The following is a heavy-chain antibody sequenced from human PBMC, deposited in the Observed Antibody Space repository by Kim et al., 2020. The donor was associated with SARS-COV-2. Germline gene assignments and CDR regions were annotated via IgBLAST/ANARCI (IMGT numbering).Heavy chain of an antibody. D-gene: IGHD1-7*01. J-gene: IGHJ6*03. CDR1: GFSLSTSGMC. Sequence: SGPTLVNPTQTLTLTCTFSGFSLSTSGMCVSWIRQSPXKALEWLARIDWDDDRYYNTSLXTRLTISKDTSXNQVVLIMTXMDPWDTATYYCARLRGTGTTRSXXXRYYMXVWGKGTMVTVSS. CDR3: ARLRGTGTTRSXXXRYYMXV. V-gene: IGHV2-70*11. CDR2: IDWDDDR.